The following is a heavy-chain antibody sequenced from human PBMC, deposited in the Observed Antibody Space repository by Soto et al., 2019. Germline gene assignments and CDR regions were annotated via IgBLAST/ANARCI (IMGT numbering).Heavy chain of an antibody. CDR2: IYYSGST. CDR1: GGSISSYY. D-gene: IGHD5-18*01. V-gene: IGHV4-59*01. CDR3: ARGEYSYDYYYGMDV. J-gene: IGHJ6*02. Sequence: SETLSLICTVSGGSISSYYWSWLRQPPGKGLEWIGYIYYSGSTNYNPSLKSRVTIPVDTSKNQFSLKLSSVTAADTAVYYCARGEYSYDYYYGMDVWGQGTTVTVSS.